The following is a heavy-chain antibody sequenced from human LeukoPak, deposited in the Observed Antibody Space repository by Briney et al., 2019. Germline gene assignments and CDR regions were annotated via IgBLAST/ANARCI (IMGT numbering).Heavy chain of an antibody. V-gene: IGHV1-2*02. J-gene: IGHJ3*01. CDR2: INPHSGAT. Sequence: ASVKVSCKASGYSFTGHYIRWVRQPPGQGLEWMGWINPHSGATNYAQKIQGRVTMTRDTSISTAYMELSSLRSDDTAMYYCARVRVGATGSLDVFNLWGQGTMVTVSS. CDR1: GYSFTGHY. CDR3: ARVRVGATGSLDVFNL. D-gene: IGHD1-26*01.